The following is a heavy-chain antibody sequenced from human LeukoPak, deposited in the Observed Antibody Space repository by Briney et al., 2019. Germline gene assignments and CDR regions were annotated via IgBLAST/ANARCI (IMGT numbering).Heavy chain of an antibody. V-gene: IGHV1-2*02. Sequence: ASVKVSCKASGYTFTGYYMHWVRQAPGQGLEWMGWINPNSGGTNYAQKFQGRVTMTRDTSISTAYVELSRLRSDDTAVYYCARDPFLGLALFDHWGQGTLVTVSS. J-gene: IGHJ4*02. CDR1: GYTFTGYY. CDR2: INPNSGGT. CDR3: ARDPFLGLALFDH. D-gene: IGHD3-3*02.